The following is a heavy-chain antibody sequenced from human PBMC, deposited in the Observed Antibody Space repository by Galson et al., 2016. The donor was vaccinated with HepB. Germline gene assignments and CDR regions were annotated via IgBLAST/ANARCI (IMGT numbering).Heavy chain of an antibody. V-gene: IGHV3-33*06. CDR2: IWYDGSRE. Sequence: SLRLSCAASGFTFSHYGMHWVRQAPGKGLEWVAIIWYDGSREDYLDSVKGRFTISRDNSKNMLYLEMTSLRAEDTAVYFCAKDFCGTLYSGSTCFCDHWGQGTLVTVSS. CDR1: GFTFSHYG. J-gene: IGHJ4*02. CDR3: AKDFCGTLYSGSTCFCDH. D-gene: IGHD5-12*01.